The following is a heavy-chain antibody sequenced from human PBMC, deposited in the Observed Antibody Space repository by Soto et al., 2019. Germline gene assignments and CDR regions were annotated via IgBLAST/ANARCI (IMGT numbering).Heavy chain of an antibody. Sequence: SDTLPLTCAVSCGSINSGGYYWSWIRQYPGKGLEWIGYINHSGSTNYNPSLKGRVTISVDTSKNQFSLKLSSVTAADTAVYYCARGGTTVVTQRSRVFDYWGQGTLVTSPQ. V-gene: IGHV4-30-2*06. CDR3: ARGGTTVVTQRSRVFDY. CDR2: INHSGST. J-gene: IGHJ4*02. CDR1: CGSINSGGYY. D-gene: IGHD4-17*01.